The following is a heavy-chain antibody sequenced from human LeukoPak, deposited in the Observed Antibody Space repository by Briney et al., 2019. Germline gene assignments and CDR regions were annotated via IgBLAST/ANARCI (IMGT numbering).Heavy chain of an antibody. CDR2: IYWDDDK. V-gene: IGHV2-5*02. CDR3: AHGGPEGVYFDY. CDR1: GFSLSTSGVG. D-gene: IGHD3-16*01. J-gene: IGHJ4*02. Sequence: SGPTLVKPTQTLTLTCTFSGFSLSTSGVGVGWIRQPPGKALGWLALIYWDDDKRYSPSLKSRLTITKDTSKNQVVLTMTNMDPVDTATYYCAHGGPEGVYFDYWGQGTLVTVSS.